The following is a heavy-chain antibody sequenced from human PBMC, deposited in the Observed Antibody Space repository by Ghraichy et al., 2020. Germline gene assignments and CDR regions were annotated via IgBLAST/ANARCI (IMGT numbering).Heavy chain of an antibody. CDR2: ISWNSGSI. V-gene: IGHV3-9*01. CDR1: GFTFDDYA. J-gene: IGHJ5*02. D-gene: IGHD4-17*01. Sequence: GGSLRLSCAASGFTFDDYAMHWVRQAPGKGLEWVSGISWNSGSIGYADSVKGRFTISRDNAKNSLYLQMNSLRAEDTALYYCAKGKFGDYQENWFDPWGQGTLVTVSS. CDR3: AKGKFGDYQENWFDP.